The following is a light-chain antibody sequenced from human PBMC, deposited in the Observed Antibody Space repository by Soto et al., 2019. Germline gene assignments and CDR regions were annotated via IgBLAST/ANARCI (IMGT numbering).Light chain of an antibody. J-gene: IGKJ5*01. CDR2: GAS. CDR1: QSVSSSY. Sequence: EIVLTQSPGTLSLSPGERATLSCRASQSVSSSYLAWYQLKPGQPPRLLIYGASSRATGIPDRFSGSGSGTDFTLTISRLEPEDFAVFYCQHYDSLPMTLGQGTRLEI. V-gene: IGKV3-20*01. CDR3: QHYDSLPMT.